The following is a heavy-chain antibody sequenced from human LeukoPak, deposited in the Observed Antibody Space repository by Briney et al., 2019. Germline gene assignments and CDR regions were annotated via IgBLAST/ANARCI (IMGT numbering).Heavy chain of an antibody. CDR1: GYTFTSYA. V-gene: IGHV1-3*01. CDR2: INAGNGNT. CDR3: ARDDVLRYFDY. D-gene: IGHD3-9*01. J-gene: IGHJ4*02. Sequence: VSVKVSCKASGYTFTSYAMHWVRQAPGQRLEWMGWINAGNGNTKYSQKFQGRVTITRDTSASTAYMELSSLRSEDTAVYYCARDDVLRYFDYWGQGTLVTVSS.